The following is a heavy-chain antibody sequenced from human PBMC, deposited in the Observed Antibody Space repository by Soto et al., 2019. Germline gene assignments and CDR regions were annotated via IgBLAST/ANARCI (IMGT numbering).Heavy chain of an antibody. Sequence: TSETLSLTCAVSGGSISSSNWRSWVRQPPGKGLEWIGEIYHSGSTNYNPSLESRVTISVDKSKNQFSLKLSSVTAADTAVYYCARAKSGIAARRLTTTYFDYWGQGTLVTVSS. V-gene: IGHV4-4*02. J-gene: IGHJ4*02. CDR2: IYHSGST. CDR3: ARAKSGIAARRLTTTYFDY. D-gene: IGHD6-6*01. CDR1: GGSISSSNW.